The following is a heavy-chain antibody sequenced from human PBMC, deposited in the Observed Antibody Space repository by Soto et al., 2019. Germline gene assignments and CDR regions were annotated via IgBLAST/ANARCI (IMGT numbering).Heavy chain of an antibody. J-gene: IGHJ6*03. CDR3: ARDRGVAPPVAGNTHYYYYMDV. V-gene: IGHV1-18*01. CDR1: GYSFTNYG. D-gene: IGHD6-19*01. Sequence: QDQLLQSGAEVKKPGASVTVSSKASGYSFTNYGITWVRQAPGQGLEWMGWISAFNGNTHYAQKLQGRVTMTTDASTSTAYMQLRSLRSDDTALYYCARDRGVAPPVAGNTHYYYYMDVWGKGTTVTVSS. CDR2: ISAFNGNT.